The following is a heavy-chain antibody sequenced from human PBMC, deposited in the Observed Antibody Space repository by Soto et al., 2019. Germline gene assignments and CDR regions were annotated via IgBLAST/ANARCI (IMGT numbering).Heavy chain of an antibody. V-gene: IGHV4-34*01. CDR1: GGSVNGYY. Sequence: SETLSLTCAVYGGSVNGYYWSWIRQPPGKGLEWIGEINHSGSTNYNPSLKSRVTISVDTSKNQFSLKLSSVTAADTAVYYCARGPRVAARQVSLDYWGQGTLVTVSS. D-gene: IGHD6-6*01. CDR2: INHSGST. J-gene: IGHJ4*02. CDR3: ARGPRVAARQVSLDY.